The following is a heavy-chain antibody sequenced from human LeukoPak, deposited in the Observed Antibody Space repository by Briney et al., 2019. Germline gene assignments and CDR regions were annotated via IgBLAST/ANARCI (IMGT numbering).Heavy chain of an antibody. J-gene: IGHJ4*02. CDR3: ARVQQWLSWGYYFDY. V-gene: IGHV3-7*03. CDR2: IKQDESEK. CDR1: GFSFSNYW. Sequence: GGSLRLSCTASGFSFSNYWMSWVRQAPGKGLEWVASIKQDESEKYYVDSVKGRFTTSRDNAKSSLYLQMNALRGEDTAVYYCARVQQWLSWGYYFDYWGQGTLVTVSS. D-gene: IGHD6-19*01.